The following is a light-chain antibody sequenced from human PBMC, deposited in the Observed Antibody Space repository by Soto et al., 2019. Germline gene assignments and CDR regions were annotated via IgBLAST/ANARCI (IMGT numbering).Light chain of an antibody. CDR3: QQYGSSPIR. J-gene: IGKJ5*01. CDR1: QSVTTNY. V-gene: IGKV3-20*01. CDR2: GAS. Sequence: SVLTQSPGPRSLSPGDRATLSCRASQSVTTNYLAWYQQKSGQAPGLLIYGASSRATGVPGKFSASGCGIDVTLTISRREPEDFAEDFGQQYGSSPIRFGQGKRREIK.